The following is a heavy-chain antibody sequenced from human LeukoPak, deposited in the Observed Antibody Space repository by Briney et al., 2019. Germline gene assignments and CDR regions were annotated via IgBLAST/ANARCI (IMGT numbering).Heavy chain of an antibody. D-gene: IGHD3-22*01. CDR3: ARGGYYYDSNGYSYFDY. V-gene: IGHV3-53*03. CDR2: IYSGGDT. J-gene: IGHJ4*02. Sequence: PGGSLRLSCAASEFTVSNNYMSWVRQPPGKGLEWVSLIYSGGDTFYADSVKGRFTISRDNSKNTVYLQMNSLRAEDTAVYYCARGGYYYDSNGYSYFDYWGQGTLVTVSS. CDR1: EFTVSNNY.